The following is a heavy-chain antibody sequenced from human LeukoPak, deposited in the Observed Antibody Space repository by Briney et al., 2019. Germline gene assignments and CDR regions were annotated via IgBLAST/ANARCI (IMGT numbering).Heavy chain of an antibody. CDR1: GFTFSSYW. CDR2: IKQDGSEK. Sequence: GGSLRLSCAASGFTFSSYWMSWVRQAPGKGLEWVANIKQDGSEKYYVDSVKDRFTNSRDNAKNSLYLQMNSLRAEDTAVYYFARLGYCSSTSCNTGAGIFKHWGQGTLVTVSS. D-gene: IGHD2-2*02. J-gene: IGHJ1*01. CDR3: ARLGYCSSTSCNTGAGIFKH. V-gene: IGHV3-7*01.